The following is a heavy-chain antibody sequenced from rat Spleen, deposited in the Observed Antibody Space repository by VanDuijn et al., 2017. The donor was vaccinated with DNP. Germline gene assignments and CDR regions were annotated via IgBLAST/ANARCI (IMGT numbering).Heavy chain of an antibody. D-gene: IGHD1-7*01. CDR1: GFTFSDYY. V-gene: IGHV5-7*01. J-gene: IGHJ2*01. CDR2: ISYDGGST. CDR3: ARWTRYFDY. Sequence: EVQLVESGGGLVQPGRSLKLSCAASGFTFSDYYMAWVRQAPTKGLEWVAYISYDGGSTNYNPSLRSRLSITRDTSKNHFFLHLNSVTTEDTATYYCARWTRYFDYWGQGVMVTVSS.